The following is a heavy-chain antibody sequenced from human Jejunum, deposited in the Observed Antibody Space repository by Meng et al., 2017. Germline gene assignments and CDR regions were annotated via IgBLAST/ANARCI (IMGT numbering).Heavy chain of an antibody. CDR2: INPDNGVT. J-gene: IGHJ4*02. D-gene: IGHD5-24*01. CDR1: GDTFIGYY. Sequence: QVQLVKSGAEVKKPGASVKVSCKTSGDTFIGYYMHWVRQAPGQGLEWMGRINPDNGVTNSAQRFQGRVTMTRDTSITTAYMELNRLTSGDTAFYYCARGGRDDYNVPHYWGQGTLVTVSS. V-gene: IGHV1-2*06. CDR3: ARGGRDDYNVPHY.